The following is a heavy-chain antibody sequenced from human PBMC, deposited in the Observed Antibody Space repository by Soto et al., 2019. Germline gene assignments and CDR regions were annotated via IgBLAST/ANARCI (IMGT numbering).Heavy chain of an antibody. J-gene: IGHJ6*03. CDR1: EFTFSGRS. V-gene: IGHV3-74*01. Sequence: EVQLVESGGGLVQPGGSLRLSCAASEFTFSGRSVHWFRQAAGKGLVWVSGIDKVGTDSTYADSVKGRFTSSRDNAKDTVYLQMNSLRVEDTAVYYCARGWFGPDVWGNGTTVTVSS. CDR3: ARGWFGPDV. CDR2: IDKVGTDS. D-gene: IGHD3-10*01.